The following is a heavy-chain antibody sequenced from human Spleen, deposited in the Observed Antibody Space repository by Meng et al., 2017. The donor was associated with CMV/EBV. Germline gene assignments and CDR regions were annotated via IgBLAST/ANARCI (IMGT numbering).Heavy chain of an antibody. CDR3: ARAEDIVVVPADY. D-gene: IGHD2-2*01. CDR1: GFTFSDYY. J-gene: IGHJ4*02. V-gene: IGHV3-11*01. Sequence: GESLKISCAASGFTFSDYYMSWIRQAPGKGLEWVSYISSSGSTIYYADSVKGRFTISRDNAKNSLYLQMNSLRAEDTAVYYCARAEDIVVVPADYWGQGTLVTVSS. CDR2: ISSSGSTI.